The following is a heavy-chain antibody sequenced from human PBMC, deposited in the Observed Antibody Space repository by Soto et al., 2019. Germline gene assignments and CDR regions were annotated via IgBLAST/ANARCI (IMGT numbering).Heavy chain of an antibody. J-gene: IGHJ4*01. CDR3: ASSYGTSWYGDY. CDR2: IIPIKGTA. V-gene: IGHV1-69*01. D-gene: IGHD6-13*01. CDR1: GGTFNNYA. Sequence: QLVLVQSGTEVKKPGSSVKVSCKASGGTFNNYAVTWVRQAPGQGLEWMGGIIPIKGTANYAQKFQGRVTITADEFTSTAYMELSRLTFEDTAVYYCASSYGTSWYGDYWGHGTLVTVSS.